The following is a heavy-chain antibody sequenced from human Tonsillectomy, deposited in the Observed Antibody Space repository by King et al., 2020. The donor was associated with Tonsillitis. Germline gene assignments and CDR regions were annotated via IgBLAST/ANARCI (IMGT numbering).Heavy chain of an antibody. CDR3: ARGGDSSGYYWSFDY. V-gene: IGHV3-33*05. CDR2: ISYDGTNK. D-gene: IGHD3-22*01. J-gene: IGHJ4*02. CDR1: GFTFSSYG. Sequence: VQLVESGGGVVQPGRSLRLSCAASGFTFSSYGMHWVRQAPGKGLEWVAVISYDGTNKYYADSVKGRFTISRDNSKNTVFLRMNSLRAEDTAVYYCARGGDSSGYYWSFDYWGQGTLVTVSS.